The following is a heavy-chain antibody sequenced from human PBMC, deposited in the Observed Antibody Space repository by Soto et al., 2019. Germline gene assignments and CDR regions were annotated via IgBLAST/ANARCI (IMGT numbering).Heavy chain of an antibody. D-gene: IGHD3-22*01. J-gene: IGHJ4*02. V-gene: IGHV1-3*01. CDR3: ARDATYYYDSSGYYYPGYFDY. CDR1: GYTFTSYA. CDR2: INAGNGNT. Sequence: ASVKVSCKASGYTFTSYAIHWVRQAPGQRLEWMGWINAGNGNTKYSQKFQGRVTITRDTSASTAYMELSSLRSEDTAVYYCARDATYYYDSSGYYYPGYFDYWGQGTLVTVSS.